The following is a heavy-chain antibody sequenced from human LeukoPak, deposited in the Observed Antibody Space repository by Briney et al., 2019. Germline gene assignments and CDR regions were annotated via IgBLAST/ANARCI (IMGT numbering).Heavy chain of an antibody. CDR1: GFTFSSYG. CDR2: ISYDGSNK. J-gene: IGHJ3*02. Sequence: QPGRSLRLSCAASGFTFSSYGMHWVRQAPGKGLGWVAVISYDGSNKYYADSVKGRFTISRDNSKNTLYLQMNSLRAEDTAVYYCAKLPDYDSSGYDAFDIWGQGTMVTVSS. V-gene: IGHV3-30*18. CDR3: AKLPDYDSSGYDAFDI. D-gene: IGHD3-22*01.